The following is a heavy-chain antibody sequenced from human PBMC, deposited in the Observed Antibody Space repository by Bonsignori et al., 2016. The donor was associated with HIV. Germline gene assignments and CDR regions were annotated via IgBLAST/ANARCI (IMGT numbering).Heavy chain of an antibody. CDR2: ISGSGGST. CDR1: GFTFSSYA. J-gene: IGHJ5*02. V-gene: IGHV3-23*01. CDR3: AKDRYSSSWYWFDP. D-gene: IGHD6-13*01. Sequence: GESLKISCAASGFTFSSYAMSWVRQAPGKGLEWVSAISGSGGSTYYADSVKGRFTISRDNSKNTLYLQMNSLRAEDTAVYYCAKDRYSSSWYWFDPWGQGTLVTVSS.